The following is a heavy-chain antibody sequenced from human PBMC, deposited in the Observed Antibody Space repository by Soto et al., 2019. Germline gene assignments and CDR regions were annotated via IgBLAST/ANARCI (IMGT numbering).Heavy chain of an antibody. D-gene: IGHD6-13*01. Sequence: QVQLQQWGAGLLKPSETLSLTCAVYGGSFSGYYWSWIRQPPGKGLEWIGEINHSGSTNYNPSLKSRVNISVDTSKNQFSLQLSSVTAADTAVYYCAREKPYSSSWYHDYWGQGTLVTVSS. CDR1: GGSFSGYY. CDR3: AREKPYSSSWYHDY. V-gene: IGHV4-34*01. CDR2: INHSGST. J-gene: IGHJ4*02.